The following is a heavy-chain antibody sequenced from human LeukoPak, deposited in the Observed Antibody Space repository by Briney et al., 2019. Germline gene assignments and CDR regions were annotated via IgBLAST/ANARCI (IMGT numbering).Heavy chain of an antibody. CDR2: ISYDGSEK. Sequence: HPGRSLRLSCAASGFIFSSYAIHWVRQIPGKGLESVAVISYDGSEKYYAGSVRGRFTISRDNSKNTLYLQMNSLRPEDSALYYWARDGGGGYNQIDPGGQETLVAVSS. J-gene: IGHJ5*02. CDR3: ARDGGGGYNQIDP. V-gene: IGHV3-30-3*01. D-gene: IGHD5-24*01. CDR1: GFIFSSYA.